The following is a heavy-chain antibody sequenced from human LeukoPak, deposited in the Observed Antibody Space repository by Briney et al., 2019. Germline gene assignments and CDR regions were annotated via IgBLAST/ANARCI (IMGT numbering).Heavy chain of an antibody. Sequence: GGSLRPSCAASGFTFSTYTMNWVRQAPGKGLEWVSSITSSRSYIHYAGSVKGRFTISRDNAKNSLYLQMSSLRVEDTAVYYCARDVIPYSSGLVGFDYWGQGTLVTVSS. J-gene: IGHJ4*02. CDR1: GFTFSTYT. CDR2: ITSSRSYI. CDR3: ARDVIPYSSGLVGFDY. V-gene: IGHV3-21*01. D-gene: IGHD6-19*01.